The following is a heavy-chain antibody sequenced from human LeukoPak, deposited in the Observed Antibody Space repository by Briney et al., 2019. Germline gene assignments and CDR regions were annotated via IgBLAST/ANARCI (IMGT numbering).Heavy chain of an antibody. CDR3: ARSATVTTGYFDY. D-gene: IGHD4-17*01. CDR2: IYGNGNT. CDR1: GGSISSSGKY. Sequence: KPSETLSLTCSVSGGSISSSGKYWGWIRQSQEKGLDWIVSIYGNGNTYYNPSVKSRVTISVNTYKNQFSLKLTSVTAAETAVYYCARSATVTTGYFDYWGQGALVTVSS. V-gene: IGHV4-39*07. J-gene: IGHJ4*02.